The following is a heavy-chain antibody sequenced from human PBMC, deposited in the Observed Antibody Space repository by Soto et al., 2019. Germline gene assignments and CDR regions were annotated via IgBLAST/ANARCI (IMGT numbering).Heavy chain of an antibody. CDR3: AREGLSRNWFDS. CDR1: GYTFTTSG. J-gene: IGHJ5*01. CDR2: INTDNGNT. D-gene: IGHD2-8*01. V-gene: IGHV1-18*01. Sequence: ASVKVSCKASGYTFTTSGISWVRQAPGQGLEWLGWINTDNGNTNYAQHLQGRVTLTTDTSTSTAYMDLRSLRSDDTAVYYCAREGLSRNWFDSWGQGTLVTVSS.